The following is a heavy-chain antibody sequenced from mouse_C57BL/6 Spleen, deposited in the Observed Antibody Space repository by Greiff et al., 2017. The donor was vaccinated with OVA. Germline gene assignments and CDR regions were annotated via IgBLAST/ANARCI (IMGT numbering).Heavy chain of an antibody. CDR3: ARENWAVDY. V-gene: IGHV1-72*01. Sequence: QVQLQQPGAELVTPGASVKLSCKASGYTFTSYWMHWVKQRPGRGLEWIGRIDPNRGGTKYNEKFKSKATLTVDKPSSTAYLQLSSLTSEDSAVYYCARENWAVDYWGQGTTLTVSS. D-gene: IGHD4-1*01. CDR1: GYTFTSYW. J-gene: IGHJ2*01. CDR2: IDPNRGGT.